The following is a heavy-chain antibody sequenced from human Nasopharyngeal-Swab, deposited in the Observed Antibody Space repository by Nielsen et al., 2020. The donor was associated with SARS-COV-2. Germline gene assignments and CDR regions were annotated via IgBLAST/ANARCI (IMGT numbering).Heavy chain of an antibody. D-gene: IGHD2-2*01. CDR3: AKSDEVANCCNYFDY. CDR2: TEIGGTT. V-gene: IGHV3-53*01. Sequence: GGSLRLSCAVSGLTVSSTYMSWVRQAPGKGLEWVSVTEIGGTTHYADSVKGRFTISRDNSKSTVYLHIHSLRAEDTAVYYCAKSDEVANCCNYFDYWGQGILVTVSP. J-gene: IGHJ4*02. CDR1: GLTVSSTY.